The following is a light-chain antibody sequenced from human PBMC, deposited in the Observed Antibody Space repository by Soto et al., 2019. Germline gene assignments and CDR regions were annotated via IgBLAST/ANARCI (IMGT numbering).Light chain of an antibody. CDR1: SSDVGDHNY. V-gene: IGLV2-8*01. CDR2: EVS. J-gene: IGLJ1*01. CDR3: CSYGGYSTYV. Sequence: QSALTQPPSASGSPGQSVTISCTGTSSDVGDHNYVSWYQHHPGKAPKLVIYEVSQRPSGVPDRFSGSNSGNTASLTISGLQAEDEAAYYCCSYGGYSTYVFAPGSKVTVL.